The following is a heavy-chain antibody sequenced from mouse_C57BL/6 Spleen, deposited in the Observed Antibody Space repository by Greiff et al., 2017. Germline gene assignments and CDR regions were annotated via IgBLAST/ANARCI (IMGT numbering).Heavy chain of an antibody. CDR1: GYTFTSYW. CDR2: IHPNSGST. J-gene: IGHJ4*01. Sequence: QVQLQQPGAELVKPGASVKLSCKASGYTFTSYWMHWVKQRPGQGLEWIGMIHPNSGSTNYNEKFKSKATLTVDKSSRTAYMQLSSLTSEDSAVYYCARNGGSSLYYYAMDYWGQGTSVTVSS. CDR3: ARNGGSSLYYYAMDY. V-gene: IGHV1-64*01. D-gene: IGHD1-1*01.